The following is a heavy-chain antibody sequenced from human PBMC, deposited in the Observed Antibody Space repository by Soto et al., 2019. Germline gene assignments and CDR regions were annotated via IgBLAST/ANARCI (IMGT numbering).Heavy chain of an antibody. CDR1: GYTFTSYA. Sequence: QVQLVQSGAEVKKPGASVKVSCKASGYTFTSYAMRWVRQAPGQRLEWMGWINAGNGNTKYSQKFQGRVTIIRDTSASTAYMELSSLRSEDTAVYYCARGASFWLVDHFDYWGKGTLVTVTS. CDR2: INAGNGNT. D-gene: IGHD3-9*01. J-gene: IGHJ4*02. CDR3: ARGASFWLVDHFDY. V-gene: IGHV1-3*01.